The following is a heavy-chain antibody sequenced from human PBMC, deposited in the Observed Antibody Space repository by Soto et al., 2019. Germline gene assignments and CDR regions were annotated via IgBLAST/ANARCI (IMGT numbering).Heavy chain of an antibody. CDR1: GYTFTSYG. V-gene: IGHV1-18*01. CDR2: ISAYNGNT. Sequence: ASVKVSCKASGYTFTSYGISWVRQAPGQGLEWMGWISAYNGNTNYAQKFQGWVTMTRDTSISTAYMELSRLRSDDTAVYYCARRSGYDDAFDIWGQGTMVTVSS. CDR3: ARRSGYDDAFDI. J-gene: IGHJ3*02. D-gene: IGHD5-12*01.